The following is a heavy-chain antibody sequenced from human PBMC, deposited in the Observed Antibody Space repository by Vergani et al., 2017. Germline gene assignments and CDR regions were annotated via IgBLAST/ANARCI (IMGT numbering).Heavy chain of an antibody. CDR2: IYHSGST. D-gene: IGHD3-10*01. CDR1: GYSISSGYY. J-gene: IGHJ4*02. CDR3: ARLFGLWFGLREAGFDY. V-gene: IGHV4-38-2*01. Sequence: QVQLQESGPGLVKPSETLSLTCAVSGYSISSGYYWGWIRQPPGKGLEWIGSIYHSGSTYYNPSLKIRVTISVDTSKNQFSLKLSSVTAADTAVYYCARLFGLWFGLREAGFDYWGQGTLVTVSS.